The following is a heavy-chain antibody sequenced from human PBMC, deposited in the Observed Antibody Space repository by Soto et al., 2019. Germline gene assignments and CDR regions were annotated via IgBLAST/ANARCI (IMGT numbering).Heavy chain of an antibody. V-gene: IGHV3-23*01. D-gene: IGHD4-17*01. CDR1: GFTFSNYA. CDR3: ARADRDYGDYGHAFDI. CDR2: ISGSGGRS. J-gene: IGHJ3*02. Sequence: GGSLRLSCAASGFTFSNYAMTWVRQGPGKGLEWVSGISGSGGRSYYADSVKGRFTISRDNSKSTLYLQMNSLRAEDTAVYYCARADRDYGDYGHAFDIWGQGTMVTVSS.